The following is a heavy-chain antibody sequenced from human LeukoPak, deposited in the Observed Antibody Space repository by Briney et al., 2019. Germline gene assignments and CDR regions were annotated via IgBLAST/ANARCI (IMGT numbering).Heavy chain of an antibody. J-gene: IGHJ3*02. Sequence: ASVKVSCKASGYTFTSYDINWVRQATGQGLEWMGWMNPNSGNTGYAQKFQGRVTMTRNTSISTAYMELSSLRSEDTAVYYCARAPPNRKERRVGRGAFDIWGQGTMVTVSS. CDR2: MNPNSGNT. D-gene: IGHD1-1*01. CDR3: ARAPPNRKERRVGRGAFDI. V-gene: IGHV1-8*01. CDR1: GYTFTSYD.